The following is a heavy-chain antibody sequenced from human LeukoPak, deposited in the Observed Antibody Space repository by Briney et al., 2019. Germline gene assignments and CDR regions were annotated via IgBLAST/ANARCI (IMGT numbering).Heavy chain of an antibody. J-gene: IGHJ4*02. CDR2: IYPDDSNT. Sequence: GESLKISCKGSGYRFTNYWIGWVRQMPGKGLEWMGIIYPDDSNTRYSPSFQGQVTISADESISTAYLQWSSLKASDTAMYYCARHLSSNWYNEKAFDYWGQGTLVTVSS. CDR3: ARHLSSNWYNEKAFDY. CDR1: GYRFTNYW. D-gene: IGHD6-13*01. V-gene: IGHV5-51*01.